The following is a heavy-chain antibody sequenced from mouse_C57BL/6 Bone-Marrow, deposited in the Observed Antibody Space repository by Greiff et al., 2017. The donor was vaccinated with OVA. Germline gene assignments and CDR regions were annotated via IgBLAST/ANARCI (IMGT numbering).Heavy chain of an antibody. CDR2: ISYSGST. CDR3: ARGYYGYAWFAY. V-gene: IGHV3-1*01. D-gene: IGHD2-2*01. Sequence: EVQLVESGPGMVKPSQSLSLTCTVTGYSITSGYDWHWIRHFPGNKLEWMGYISYSGSTNYNPSLKSRISITHDTSKNHFFLKLNSVTTEDTATYYCARGYYGYAWFAYWGQGTLVTVSA. J-gene: IGHJ3*01. CDR1: GYSITSGYD.